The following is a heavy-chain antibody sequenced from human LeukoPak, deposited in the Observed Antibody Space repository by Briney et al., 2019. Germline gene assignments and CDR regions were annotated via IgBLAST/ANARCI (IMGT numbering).Heavy chain of an antibody. V-gene: IGHV3-23*01. D-gene: IGHD5-24*01. CDR1: GFTFSSYA. Sequence: GGSLRLSCAAPGFTFSSYAMSWVRQAPGKGVECVSAISDSCGSTYYANTVKGRFTSSRDNSKNTLYLQMNSLRAEDTAVYYCAKSVEMAAAPFDYWGQGTLVTVSS. J-gene: IGHJ4*02. CDR3: AKSVEMAAAPFDY. CDR2: ISDSCGST.